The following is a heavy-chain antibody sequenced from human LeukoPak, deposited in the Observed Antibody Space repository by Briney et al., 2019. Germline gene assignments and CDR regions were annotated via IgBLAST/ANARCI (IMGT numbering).Heavy chain of an antibody. D-gene: IGHD5-18*01. V-gene: IGHV1-2*02. CDR1: GYTFTGYY. CDR2: INPNSGGT. Sequence: ASVKVSCKASGYTFTGYYMHWVRQAPGRGLGWMGWINPNSGGTNYAQKFQGRVTMTRDTSISTAYMELSRLRSDDTAVYYCATPSRYSYGYGWFDPWGQGTLVTVSS. J-gene: IGHJ5*02. CDR3: ATPSRYSYGYGWFDP.